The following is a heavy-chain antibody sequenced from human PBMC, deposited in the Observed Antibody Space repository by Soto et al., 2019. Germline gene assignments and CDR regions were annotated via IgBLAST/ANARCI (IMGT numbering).Heavy chain of an antibody. D-gene: IGHD3-9*01. CDR1: GFMFSDYA. CDR3: GKARYLLVDQPLYFES. J-gene: IGHJ4*02. V-gene: IGHV3-23*01. Sequence: GGSLRLSCAASGFMFSDYAMTWARQAPGKELEWVSGLLRPGRSTYYADSVKGRFTISGDTSANTVYLQMNSLRADDTAIYYCGKARYLLVDQPLYFESWGRGTLVTVSS. CDR2: LLRPGRST.